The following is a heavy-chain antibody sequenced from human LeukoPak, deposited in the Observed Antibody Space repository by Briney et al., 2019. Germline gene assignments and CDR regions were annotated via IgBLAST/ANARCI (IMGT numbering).Heavy chain of an antibody. J-gene: IGHJ3*02. CDR2: IVYTGNNK. D-gene: IGHD3-22*01. Sequence: GGSLRLSCAASGFSFSNYGIHWVRQAPGKGLEWVAFIVYTGNNKYYADSVKGRFTISRDNSKNTLYLQMNSLRAEDTAVYYCARDPGLTMIDNDAFDIWGQGIMVTVSS. V-gene: IGHV3-30*02. CDR1: GFSFSNYG. CDR3: ARDPGLTMIDNDAFDI.